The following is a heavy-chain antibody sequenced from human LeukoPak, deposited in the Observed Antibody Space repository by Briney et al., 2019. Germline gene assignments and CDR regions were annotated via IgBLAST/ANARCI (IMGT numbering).Heavy chain of an antibody. V-gene: IGHV3-23*01. Sequence: GGTLRLSCAASGFTFSSYGMNWVRQAPGKGLEWVSSISGSGDSTDYADSVKGRFTISRDNSKNTLYLQMNSLRAEDTAVYYCAKDSGIYYGSGSYYDYWGQGTLVTVSS. CDR2: ISGSGDST. J-gene: IGHJ4*02. D-gene: IGHD3-10*01. CDR1: GFTFSSYG. CDR3: AKDSGIYYGSGSYYDY.